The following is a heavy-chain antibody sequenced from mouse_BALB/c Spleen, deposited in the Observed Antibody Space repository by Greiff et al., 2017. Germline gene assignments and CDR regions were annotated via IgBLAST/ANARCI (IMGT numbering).Heavy chain of an antibody. V-gene: IGHV1-12*01. CDR2: IYPGNGDT. Sequence: QVQLKQPGAELVKPGASVKMSCKASGYTFTSYNMHWVKQTPGQGLEWIGAIYPGNGDTSYNQKFKGKATLTADKSSSTAYMQLSSLTSEDSAVYYCARDYDYDNYAMDYWGQGTSVTVSS. CDR1: GYTFTSYN. CDR3: ARDYDYDNYAMDY. J-gene: IGHJ4*01. D-gene: IGHD2-4*01.